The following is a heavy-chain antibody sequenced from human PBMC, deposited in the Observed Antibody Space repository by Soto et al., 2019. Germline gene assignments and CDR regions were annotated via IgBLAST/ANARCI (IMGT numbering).Heavy chain of an antibody. Sequence: PGGSLRLSCAASGFTFSSYGMHWVRQAPGKGLEWVAVIWYDGSSKYYADSVKGRFTISRDNSKNTLYLQMNSLRAEDTAVYYCARDYDSSGYPRWYFDLWGRGTLVTVSS. J-gene: IGHJ2*01. CDR1: GFTFSSYG. V-gene: IGHV3-33*01. D-gene: IGHD3-22*01. CDR3: ARDYDSSGYPRWYFDL. CDR2: IWYDGSSK.